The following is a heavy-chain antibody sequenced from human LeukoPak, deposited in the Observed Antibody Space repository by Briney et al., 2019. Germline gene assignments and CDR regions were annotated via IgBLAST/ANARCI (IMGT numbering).Heavy chain of an antibody. D-gene: IGHD4-17*01. V-gene: IGHV3-53*01. CDR3: ARARENYGDYGAYYFDY. CDR1: GFTVSSNY. CDR2: IYSGGST. J-gene: IGHJ4*02. Sequence: GGSLRLSCAASGFTVSSNYMSWVRQAPGKGLEWVSVIYSGGSTYYADSAKGRFTISRDNSKNTLYLQMNSLRAEDTAVYYCARARENYGDYGAYYFDYWGQGTLVTVSS.